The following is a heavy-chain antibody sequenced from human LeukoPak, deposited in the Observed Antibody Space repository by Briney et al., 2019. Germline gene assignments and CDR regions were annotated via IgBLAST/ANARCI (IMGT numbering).Heavy chain of an antibody. CDR3: ARGPAALRFLEWPFDY. V-gene: IGHV4-34*01. J-gene: IGHJ4*02. CDR1: GGSFSGYY. D-gene: IGHD3-3*01. CDR2: INHSGST. Sequence: SETLSLTCAVYGGSFSGYYWSWIRQPPGKGLEWIGEINHSGSTNYNPSLKSRVTISVDTSKNQFSLKLSSVTAADTAVYYCARGPAALRFLEWPFDYWGQGTLVTVSS.